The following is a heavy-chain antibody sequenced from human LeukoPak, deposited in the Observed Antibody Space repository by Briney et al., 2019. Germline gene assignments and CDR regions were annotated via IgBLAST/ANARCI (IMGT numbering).Heavy chain of an antibody. CDR3: ARDRSDYDSSGYYDY. CDR2: IWYDGSNK. Sequence: GGSLRLSCAASGFTFSSYGVHWVRQAPGKGLEWMAVIWYDGSNKYYADSVKGRFTISRDNSKNTLYLQMNSLRAEDTAVYYCARDRSDYDSSGYYDYWGQGTLVTVSS. D-gene: IGHD3-22*01. CDR1: GFTFSSYG. J-gene: IGHJ4*02. V-gene: IGHV3-33*01.